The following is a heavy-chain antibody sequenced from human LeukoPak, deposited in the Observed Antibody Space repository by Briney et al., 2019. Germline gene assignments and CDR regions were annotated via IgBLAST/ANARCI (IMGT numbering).Heavy chain of an antibody. V-gene: IGHV3-33*08. Sequence: GRSLRLSCAASGFTFSSRGMHWVRQAPGKGLEWVAVIGDTGRAKHYADSVQGRFTASRDNAKNSLYLQMNSLRAEDTALYHCARTYSSSSYYYMDVWGKGTTVTVSS. CDR3: ARTYSSSSYYYMDV. J-gene: IGHJ6*03. CDR2: IGDTGRAK. D-gene: IGHD5-12*01. CDR1: GFTFSSRG.